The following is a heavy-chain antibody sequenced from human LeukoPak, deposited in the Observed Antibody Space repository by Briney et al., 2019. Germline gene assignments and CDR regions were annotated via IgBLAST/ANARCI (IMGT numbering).Heavy chain of an antibody. Sequence: GGSLRLSCAASRFTFSTSAMSWVRQAPGKGLEWVSSISGSGDNTYYAESVKGRFTISRDNSKNTLYLQMNSLRVEDTAVYYCVKVKNRPWGSAFEGFDCWGQGTMVSVSS. J-gene: IGHJ3*01. CDR2: ISGSGDNT. CDR1: RFTFSTSA. CDR3: VKVKNRPWGSAFEGFDC. D-gene: IGHD7-27*01. V-gene: IGHV3-23*01.